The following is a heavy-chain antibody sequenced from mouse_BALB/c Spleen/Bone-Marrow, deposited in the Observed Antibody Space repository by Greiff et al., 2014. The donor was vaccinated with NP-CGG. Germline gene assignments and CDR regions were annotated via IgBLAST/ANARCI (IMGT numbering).Heavy chain of an antibody. CDR1: GFSFSNYG. J-gene: IGHJ3*01. V-gene: IGHV5-9-2*01. D-gene: IGHD2-4*01. Sequence: EVQRVESGGGLVKSGGSLKLSCAASGFSFSNYGMSWVRQTPEKRLEWVATISSDGRYTFYSDSVKGRFTISRDNAKNNLYLQLSSLRSEDTALYYCARHAYYDQTEVSFVYWGQGTLVTVSA. CDR3: ARHAYYDQTEVSFVY. CDR2: ISSDGRYT.